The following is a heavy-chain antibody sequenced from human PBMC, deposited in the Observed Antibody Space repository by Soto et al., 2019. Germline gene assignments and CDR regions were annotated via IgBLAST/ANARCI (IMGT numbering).Heavy chain of an antibody. V-gene: IGHV1-18*01. D-gene: IGHD6-19*01. CDR3: ARSIRAAVAGFYGMDV. CDR2: ISAYNGNT. Sequence: ASVKVACKASGYTFTSYGISWVRQAPGQGLEWMGWISAYNGNTNYAQKLQGRVTMTTDTSTSTAYMELRSLRSDDTAVYYCARSIRAAVAGFYGMDVWGQGTTVTVSS. CDR1: GYTFTSYG. J-gene: IGHJ6*02.